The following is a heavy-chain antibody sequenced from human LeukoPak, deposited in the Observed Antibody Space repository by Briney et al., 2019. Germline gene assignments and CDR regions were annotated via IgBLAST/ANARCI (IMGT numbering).Heavy chain of an antibody. D-gene: IGHD3-10*01. CDR3: ARDSAS. V-gene: IGHV4-38-2*02. CDR1: GYSISSGYY. Sequence: PSETLSLTCTVSGYSISSGYYWGWIRQPPGKGLEWIGSIYYSGSTYYNPSLKSRVTISVDTSKNQFSLKLSSVTAADTAVYYCARDSASWGQGTLVTVSS. CDR2: IYYSGST. J-gene: IGHJ5*02.